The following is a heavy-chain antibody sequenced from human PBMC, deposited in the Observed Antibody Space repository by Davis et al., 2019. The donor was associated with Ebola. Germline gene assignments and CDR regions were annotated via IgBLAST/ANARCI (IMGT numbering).Heavy chain of an antibody. D-gene: IGHD3-10*01. J-gene: IGHJ6*04. V-gene: IGHV3-30*18. CDR1: VITISSYA. CDR2: ISYDGSNK. CDR3: AKFMVRGVAPYNNYGMDV. Sequence: CPDSVITISSYAMPRVRQAPGKGPVWEAVISYDGSNKYYAASVKGRFPISRDNSKHTLYLQMNSLRAEDTAVYYCAKFMVRGVAPYNNYGMDVWGKGTTVTVSS.